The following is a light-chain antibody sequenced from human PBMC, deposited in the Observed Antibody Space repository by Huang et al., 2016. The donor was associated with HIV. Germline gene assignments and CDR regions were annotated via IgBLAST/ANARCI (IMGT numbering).Light chain of an antibody. CDR1: ERCSSN. V-gene: IGKV3-15*01. J-gene: IGKJ5*01. CDR3: QQYNDWPPIT. Sequence: EIVMKQSPDTLCVFSGERVTLSCRASERCSSNLAWYQQKSGQAPRLLIYDASTRATGIPARFSGSGSGTEFTLTINSLLSEDFAVYYCQQYNDWPPITFGQGTRLDMK. CDR2: DAS.